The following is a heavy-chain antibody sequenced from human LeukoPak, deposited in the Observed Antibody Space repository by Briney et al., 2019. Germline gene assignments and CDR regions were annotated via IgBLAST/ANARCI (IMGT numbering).Heavy chain of an antibody. CDR3: ARVYCSSTSCYGEYYYYGMDV. V-gene: IGHV3-30-3*01. CDR2: ISYDGSNK. Sequence: GRSLRLSCAASGFTFSSYAMHWVRQAPGKGLEWVAVISYDGSNKYYADSVKGRFTISRDNSKNTLYLQMNSLRAEDTAVYYCARVYCSSTSCYGEYYYYGMDVWGQGTMVTVSS. J-gene: IGHJ6*02. D-gene: IGHD2-2*01. CDR1: GFTFSSYA.